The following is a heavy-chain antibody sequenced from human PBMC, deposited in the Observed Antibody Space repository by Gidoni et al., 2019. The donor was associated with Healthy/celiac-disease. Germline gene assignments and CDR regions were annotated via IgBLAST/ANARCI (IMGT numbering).Heavy chain of an antibody. D-gene: IGHD6-6*01. CDR3: ARGVVRSSSPPGFDY. V-gene: IGHV1-3*01. CDR1: GYTFTSYA. Sequence: QVQLVQSGAEVKKPGASVKVSCKASGYTFTSYAMHWVRQAPGQRLEWMGWINAGNGNTKYSQKFQGRVTITRDTSASTAYMELSSLRSEDTAVYYCARGVVRSSSPPGFDYWGQGTLVTVSS. CDR2: INAGNGNT. J-gene: IGHJ4*02.